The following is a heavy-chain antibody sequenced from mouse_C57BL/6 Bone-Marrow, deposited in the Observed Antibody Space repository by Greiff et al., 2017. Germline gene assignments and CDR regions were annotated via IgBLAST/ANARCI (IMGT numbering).Heavy chain of an antibody. CDR1: GYTFTSYW. D-gene: IGHD2-1*01. CDR3: ALGNCFNWYVAV. V-gene: IGHV1-72*01. CDR2: IDPNSGGT. J-gene: IGHJ1*03. Sequence: VQLQQPGAELVKPGASVKLSCKASGYTFTSYWMHWVKQRPGRGLEWIGRIDPNSGGTKYNEKFKSKATLTVDKPSSTAYMPLSSLTSGSSAVYDCALGNCFNWYVAVWGTGTTVTVSS.